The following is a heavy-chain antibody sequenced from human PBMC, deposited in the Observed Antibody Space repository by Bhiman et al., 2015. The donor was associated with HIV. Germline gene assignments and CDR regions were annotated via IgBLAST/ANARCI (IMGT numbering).Heavy chain of an antibody. CDR2: IYADGRT. V-gene: IGHV3-53*01. D-gene: IGHD3-16*01. CDR1: GFTVSSNY. CDR3: ARDPFQFWGY. J-gene: IGHJ4*02. Sequence: VQLVESGGGVVQPGRSLRLSCAPSGFTVSSNYMSWVRQAPGKGLEWLSVIYADGRTYYAHSVKGRFTISRDHSKNTLYLQMNSLRDEDTAVYYCARDPFQFWGYWGPGTLVTVSS.